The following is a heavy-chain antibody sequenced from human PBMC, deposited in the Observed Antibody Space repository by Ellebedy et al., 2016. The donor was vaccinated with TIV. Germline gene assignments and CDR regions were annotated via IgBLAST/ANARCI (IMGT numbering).Heavy chain of an antibody. CDR3: AKDAAGSSGWLPISHFDY. V-gene: IGHV3-23*01. CDR1: GFTFSNYA. J-gene: IGHJ4*02. Sequence: GGSLRLXXVGSGFTFSNYALTWVRQAPGKGLEYVSHLSTSGGTTNYADSVKGRFTISRDNSKDTVYLQMNSLRAEDTAVYYCAKDAAGSSGWLPISHFDYWGQGTLVTVSS. CDR2: LSTSGGTT. D-gene: IGHD6-19*01.